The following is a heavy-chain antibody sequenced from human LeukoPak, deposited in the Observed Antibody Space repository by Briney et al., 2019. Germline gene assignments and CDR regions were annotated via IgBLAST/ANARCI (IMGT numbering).Heavy chain of an antibody. D-gene: IGHD6-19*01. J-gene: IGHJ6*02. CDR2: MNPNSGNT. CDR3: ARGREWLGNYYYYGMDV. Sequence: GASVKVSCKTSGYTFTRYGISWVRQATGQGLEWMGWMNPNSGNTGYAQKFQGRVTMTRNTSISTAYMELSSLRSEDTAVYYCARGREWLGNYYYYGMDVWGQGTTVTVSS. V-gene: IGHV1-8*01. CDR1: GYTFTRYG.